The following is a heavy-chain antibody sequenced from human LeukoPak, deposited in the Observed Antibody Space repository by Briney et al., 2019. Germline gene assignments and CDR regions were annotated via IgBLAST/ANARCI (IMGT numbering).Heavy chain of an antibody. CDR3: ARGHNSGYYLKY. J-gene: IGHJ4*02. CDR1: GFTFSSYW. D-gene: IGHD3-22*01. CDR2: IKQDGSEK. Sequence: GGSLRLSCAASGFTFSSYWMSWVRQAPGKGLEWVANIKQDGSEKYYVDSVKGRFTISKDSANSSVFLQMDSLRAEDTAVYYCARGHNSGYYLKYWGQGTLVTVSS. V-gene: IGHV3-7*01.